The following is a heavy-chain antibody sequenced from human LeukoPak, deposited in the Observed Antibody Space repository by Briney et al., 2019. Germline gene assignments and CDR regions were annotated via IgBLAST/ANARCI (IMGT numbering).Heavy chain of an antibody. V-gene: IGHV3-30-3*01. CDR1: GFTFSSYA. D-gene: IGHD3-9*01. CDR3: ARENFLDFIDY. Sequence: GSLRLSCAASGFTFSSYAMHWVRQAPGKGLELLAVISYDGSNKYYADSVKGRLTISRDNSNNTLYLQMNSLRPEDTAVCYCARENFLDFIDYWGQGTLVTVSS. CDR2: ISYDGSNK. J-gene: IGHJ4*02.